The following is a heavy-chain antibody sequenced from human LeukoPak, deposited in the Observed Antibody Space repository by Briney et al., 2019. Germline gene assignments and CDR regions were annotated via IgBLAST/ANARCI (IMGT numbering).Heavy chain of an antibody. CDR2: IYYSGST. Sequence: SETLSLTCTVYGGSISSYYWSWIRQPPGKGLEWIGYIYYSGSTNYNPSLKSRVTISVDTSKNQFSLKLSSVTAADTAVYYCARATLNYYDSSGYYPSNWFDPWGQGTLVTVSS. J-gene: IGHJ5*02. D-gene: IGHD3-22*01. CDR1: GGSISSYY. CDR3: ARATLNYYDSSGYYPSNWFDP. V-gene: IGHV4-59*01.